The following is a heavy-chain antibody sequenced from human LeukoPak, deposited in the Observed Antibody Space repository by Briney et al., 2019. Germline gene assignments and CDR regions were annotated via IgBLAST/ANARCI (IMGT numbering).Heavy chain of an antibody. V-gene: IGHV3-53*01. CDR2: MYAGGTT. CDR3: VRDRAAYYFDY. CDR1: ELTVSSTY. D-gene: IGHD6-13*01. Sequence: GGSLRLSCSASELTVSSTYMSWVRQAPGRGLEWVALMYAGGTTYYADSVKGRFIISRDNSKNTLSLQLNSLRAEDTAVYYCVRDRAAYYFDYWGQGTLVTVSP. J-gene: IGHJ4*02.